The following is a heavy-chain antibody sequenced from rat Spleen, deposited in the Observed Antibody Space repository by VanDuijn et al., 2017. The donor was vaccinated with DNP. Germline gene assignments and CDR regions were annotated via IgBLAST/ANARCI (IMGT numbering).Heavy chain of an antibody. D-gene: IGHD1-10*01. V-gene: IGHV2-27*01. J-gene: IGHJ3*01. CDR3: ARDGDNNYWFAF. Sequence: QVQLKESGPGLVQPSQTLSLTCTVSGFSLTSYHVHWVRQPPGKGLEWMGRIQSGGNTDYNSALKSRLSISRDTSKNQVFLKMNSLQTDDTGIYYCARDGDNNYWFAFWGQGTLVTVSS. CDR1: GFSLTSYH. CDR2: IQSGGNT.